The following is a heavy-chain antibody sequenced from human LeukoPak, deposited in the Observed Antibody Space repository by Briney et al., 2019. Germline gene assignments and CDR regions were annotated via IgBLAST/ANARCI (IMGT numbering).Heavy chain of an antibody. CDR2: IKRRTDGGTT. Sequence: GGPLRLSCAVSGFTFSNAWMSWVRQAPGKGLEWVGRIKRRTDGGTTDYAAPVKGRFTISRDDSKNTLYLQMNSLKSEDTAVYYCTTESGGNWWVDYWGQGTLVTVSS. V-gene: IGHV3-15*01. CDR1: GFTFSNAW. D-gene: IGHD2-15*01. CDR3: TTESGGNWWVDY. J-gene: IGHJ4*02.